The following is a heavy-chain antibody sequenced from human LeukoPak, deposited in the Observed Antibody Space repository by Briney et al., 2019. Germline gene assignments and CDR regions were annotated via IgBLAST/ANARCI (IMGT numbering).Heavy chain of an antibody. Sequence: GGSLRLSCAASGFTFDDYGMSWVRQAPGKGLEWVSGINWNGGSTGYADSVKGRFTISRDNAKNSLYLQMNSLRAEDMAVFYCARGRGSGSPLDVWGKGTTVTVSS. CDR1: GFTFDDYG. D-gene: IGHD3-10*01. CDR3: ARGRGSGSPLDV. V-gene: IGHV3-20*04. J-gene: IGHJ6*04. CDR2: INWNGGST.